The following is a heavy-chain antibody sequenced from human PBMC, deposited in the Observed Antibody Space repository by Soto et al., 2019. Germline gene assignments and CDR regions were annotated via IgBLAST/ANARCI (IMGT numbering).Heavy chain of an antibody. Sequence: EVQLVESGGGLVQPGGSLRLSCAASGVSVSSNYMTWVRQAPGKGLEWVSIMYTGGSTYYTDSVKGRFTISRHNSKNTLYLQMNSLRPEETAVYYCARVSCSSTSCYGDYWGQGTLVTVSS. CDR2: MYTGGST. CDR1: GVSVSSNY. D-gene: IGHD2-2*01. CDR3: ARVSCSSTSCYGDY. V-gene: IGHV3-53*04. J-gene: IGHJ4*02.